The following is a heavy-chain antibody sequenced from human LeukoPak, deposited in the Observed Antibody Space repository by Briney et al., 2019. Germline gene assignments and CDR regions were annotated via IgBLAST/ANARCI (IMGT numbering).Heavy chain of an antibody. CDR2: IYYIGST. D-gene: IGHD3-10*01. Sequence: PVTLSLTCTLSGGSPSRYYRRCMPQPPGRGGEWVGYIYYIGSTNYNPSLKSRVTISVDTSKNQFSLKLSSVTAADTAIYYCARDSGGYYYYMDVWGKGTTVTVSS. V-gene: IGHV4-59*01. CDR1: GGSPSRYY. CDR3: ARDSGGYYYYMDV. J-gene: IGHJ6*03.